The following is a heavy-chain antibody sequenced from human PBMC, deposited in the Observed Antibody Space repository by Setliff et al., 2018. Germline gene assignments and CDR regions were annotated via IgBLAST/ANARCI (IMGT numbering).Heavy chain of an antibody. D-gene: IGHD3-22*01. CDR1: GVSVSRHY. CDR2: IYTGGST. Sequence: LSLTCIVSGVSVSRHYWSWIRQPPGKTLEWIGYIYTGGSTNYNPSLKSRVSISVDTSKNQFSLRLTSVTAADTAVYYCAREYYYARSRNFDYWGQGTLVTVSS. V-gene: IGHV4-59*02. J-gene: IGHJ4*02. CDR3: AREYYYARSRNFDY.